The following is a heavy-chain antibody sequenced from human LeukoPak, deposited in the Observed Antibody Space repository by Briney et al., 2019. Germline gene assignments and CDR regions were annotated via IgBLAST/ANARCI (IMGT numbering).Heavy chain of an antibody. CDR2: IYYSGST. J-gene: IGHJ4*02. CDR1: GGSISSGGYS. V-gene: IGHV4-31*03. D-gene: IGHD3-22*01. CDR3: ARATSDSSGYYYIYFDY. Sequence: PSETLSLTCTVSGGSISSGGYSWSWIRQHPGKGLEWIGYIYYSGSTYYNPSLKSRVTISVDTSKNQFSLKLSSVTAADTAVYYCARATSDSSGYYYIYFDYWGQGTLVTVSS.